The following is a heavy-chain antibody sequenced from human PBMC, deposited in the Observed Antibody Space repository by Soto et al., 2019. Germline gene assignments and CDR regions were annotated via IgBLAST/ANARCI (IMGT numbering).Heavy chain of an antibody. V-gene: IGHV3-33*01. CDR2: IWYDGTNK. CDR3: ARGSHNWKSEKGYYDYNMDG. Sequence: QFQLVESGGGVVQPGRSLRLSCAASGFSFSDYGMPWVRQAPGKGLEWVAVIWYDGTNKYSVDSVKGRFTISRDNSTNTGDLQRNSLRAEDTAVYYCARGSHNWKSEKGYYDYNMDGGDQGTTGTVAS. D-gene: IGHD1-20*01. CDR1: GFSFSDYG. J-gene: IGHJ6*02.